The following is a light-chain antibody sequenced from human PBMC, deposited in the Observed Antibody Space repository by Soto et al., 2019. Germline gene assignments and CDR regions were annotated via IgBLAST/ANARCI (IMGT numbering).Light chain of an antibody. CDR1: QSVTNY. CDR2: DAS. J-gene: IGKJ1*01. V-gene: IGKV3-11*01. CDR3: QQRLNWPPG. Sequence: EIFLTQSPHTLSLSPGERATLTCRASQSVTNYIAWYQQRPGQAPRLLIYDASNRATGVPARFSGSRSGTDFTLTISDLEPADFGLYYCQQRLNWPPGFGQGTKVDIK.